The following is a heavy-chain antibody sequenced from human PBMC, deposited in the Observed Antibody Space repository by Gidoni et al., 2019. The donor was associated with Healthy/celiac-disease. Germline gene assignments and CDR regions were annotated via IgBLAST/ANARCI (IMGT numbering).Heavy chain of an antibody. V-gene: IGHV3-49*03. CDR3: TREGGDGYNIMPIDY. CDR2: IRSKAYGGTT. D-gene: IGHD2-21*01. CDR1: GFTFGDYA. Sequence: EVQLVESGGGLVQPGRSLRLSCTASGFTFGDYAMSWFRQAPGKGLEWVGFIRSKAYGGTTEYAASVEGRFTTSRDDSKSIAYLQMNSLKTEDTAVYYCTREGGDGYNIMPIDYWGQGTLVTVSS. J-gene: IGHJ4*02.